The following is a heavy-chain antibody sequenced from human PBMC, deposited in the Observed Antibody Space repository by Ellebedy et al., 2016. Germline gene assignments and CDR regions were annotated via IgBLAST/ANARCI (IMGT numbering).Heavy chain of an antibody. D-gene: IGHD3-3*01. V-gene: IGHV1-69*13. J-gene: IGHJ6*03. CDR1: GCTFSSYA. CDR2: IIPIFGTA. Sequence: SVKVSXKASGCTFSSYAISWVRQAPGQGLEWMGGIIPIFGTANYAQKFQGRVTITADESTSTAYMELSSLRSEDTAVYYCASGITIFGVALRPYYYYMDVWGKGTTVTASS. CDR3: ASGITIFGVALRPYYYYMDV.